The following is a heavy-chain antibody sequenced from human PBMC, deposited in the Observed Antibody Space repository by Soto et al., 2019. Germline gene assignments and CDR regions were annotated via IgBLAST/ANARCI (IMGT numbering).Heavy chain of an antibody. CDR2: VHYSGSV. V-gene: IGHV4-30-4*01. Sequence: PSETLSLTCTVSGGSISFDHYHWTWIRQPPGKGLEWIGYVHYSGSVLYNPSLQSRVSISVDTSKNQFSLKLSSVTAADTAVYYCARENRKREYQLLCDWFDPWGQGTLVTVSS. J-gene: IGHJ5*02. CDR1: GGSISFDHYH. CDR3: ARENRKREYQLLCDWFDP. D-gene: IGHD2-2*01.